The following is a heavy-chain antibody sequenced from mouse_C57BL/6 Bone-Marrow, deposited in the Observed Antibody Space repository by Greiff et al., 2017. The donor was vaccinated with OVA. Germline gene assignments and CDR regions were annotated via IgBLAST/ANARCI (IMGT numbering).Heavy chain of an antibody. D-gene: IGHD1-1*02. J-gene: IGHJ2*01. CDR3: ARGWWPTYVDY. CDR1: GFTFSDYG. CDR2: ISSGSSTI. V-gene: IGHV5-17*01. Sequence: EVKLMESGGGLVKPGGSLKLSCAASGFTFSDYGMHWVRQAPEKGLEWVAYISSGSSTIYYADTVKGRFTISRDNAKNTLFLQMTSLRSEDTAMYDGARGWWPTYVDYWGQGTTLTVSA.